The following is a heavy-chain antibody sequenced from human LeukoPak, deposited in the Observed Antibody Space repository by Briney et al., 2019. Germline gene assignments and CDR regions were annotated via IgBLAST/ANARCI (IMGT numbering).Heavy chain of an antibody. D-gene: IGHD6-13*01. V-gene: IGHV4-39*07. Sequence: SGTLSLTCAVSGGSISSSSYYWGWIRQPPGKGLEWIGSIYYSGSTYYNPSLKSRVTISVDTSKNQFSLKLSSVTAADTAVYYCARDSSSWYSDYWGQGTLVTVSS. CDR1: GGSISSSSYY. CDR3: ARDSSSWYSDY. CDR2: IYYSGST. J-gene: IGHJ4*02.